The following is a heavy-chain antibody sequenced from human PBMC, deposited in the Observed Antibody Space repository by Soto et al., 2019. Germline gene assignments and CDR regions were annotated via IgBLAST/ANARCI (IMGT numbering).Heavy chain of an antibody. CDR2: ISYDGSNK. V-gene: IGHV3-30*18. J-gene: IGHJ6*02. D-gene: IGHD3-3*01. CDR1: GFTFSSYG. CDR3: AKVRPAHDFWREYYYYYYGMDV. Sequence: GGSLRLSCAASGFTFSSYGMHWVRQAPGKGLEWVAVISYDGSNKYYADSVKGRFTISRDNSKNTLYLQMNSLRAEDTAVYYCAKVRPAHDFWREYYYYYYGMDVWGQGTTVTVSS.